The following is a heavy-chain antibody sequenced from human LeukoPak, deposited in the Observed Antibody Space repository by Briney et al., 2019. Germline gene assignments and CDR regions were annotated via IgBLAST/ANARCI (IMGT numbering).Heavy chain of an antibody. CDR3: AREGIAAAAFDY. D-gene: IGHD6-13*01. V-gene: IGHV4-59*01. J-gene: IGHJ4*02. CDR1: GGSISTYH. CDR2: IFYSGST. Sequence: PSETLSLTCTISGGSISTYHWTWIREPPGKGLEWIGYIFYSGSTNYNPSLKSRVTISVDTSKNHFSLQLSSVTAADTAVYYCAREGIAAAAFDYWGQGTLVTVSA.